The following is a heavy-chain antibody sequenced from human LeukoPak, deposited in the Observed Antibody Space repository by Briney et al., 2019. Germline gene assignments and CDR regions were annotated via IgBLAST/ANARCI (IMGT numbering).Heavy chain of an antibody. Sequence: GGSLRLSCAASGFTFSSYAMSWVRQAPGKGLEWVSAISGSGGSTYYADSVKGRFTISRDNSKNTLYLQMNSLRAEDTVVYYCASTRTVIYNWFDPWGQGTLVTVSS. CDR2: ISGSGGST. J-gene: IGHJ5*02. V-gene: IGHV3-23*01. D-gene: IGHD2-2*01. CDR1: GFTFSSYA. CDR3: ASTRTVIYNWFDP.